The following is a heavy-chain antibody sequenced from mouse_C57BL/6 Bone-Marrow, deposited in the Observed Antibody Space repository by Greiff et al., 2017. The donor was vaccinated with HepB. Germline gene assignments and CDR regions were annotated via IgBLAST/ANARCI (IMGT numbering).Heavy chain of an antibody. Sequence: QVQLQQPGAELVKPGASVKVSCKASGYTFTSYWMYWVKQRPGQGLEWIGRIHPSDSDTNYNQKFKGKATMTVDRSSSTAYMQLSSLTSEDSAVYYCDIWPSGYCAMDYWGQGNSVPVSS. D-gene: IGHD1-3*01. CDR3: DIWPSGYCAMDY. CDR1: GYTFTSYW. V-gene: IGHV1-74*01. CDR2: IHPSDSDT. J-gene: IGHJ4*01.